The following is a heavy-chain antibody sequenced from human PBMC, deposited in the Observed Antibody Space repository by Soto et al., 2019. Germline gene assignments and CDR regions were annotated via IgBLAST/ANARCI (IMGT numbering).Heavy chain of an antibody. CDR2: IYYSGST. D-gene: IGHD3-10*01. J-gene: IGHJ5*02. Sequence: LSLTCTVSGGSISGYFWSWIRQPPGKGLEWIGYIYYSGSTNYNPSLRSRVTISVDTSKNQFSLKLSSVTAADTAVYYCARDYDSGSYYNWFDPWGQGTLVTVSS. CDR3: ARDYDSGSYYNWFDP. CDR1: GGSISGYF. V-gene: IGHV4-59*01.